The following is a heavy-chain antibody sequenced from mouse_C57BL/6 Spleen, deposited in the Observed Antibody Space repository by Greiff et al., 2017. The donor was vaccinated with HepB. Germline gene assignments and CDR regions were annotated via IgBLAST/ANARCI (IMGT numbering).Heavy chain of an antibody. CDR2: INPNNGGT. D-gene: IGHD1-1*01. CDR1: GYTFTDYN. J-gene: IGHJ2*01. CDR3: APIYYYGSSPNFDY. Sequence: VQLQQSGPELVKPGASVKMSCKASGYTFTDYNMHWVKQSHGKSLEGIGYINPNNGGTSYNQKFKGKATLTVNKSSSTAYMELRSLTSEDSAVYYCAPIYYYGSSPNFDYWGQGTTLTVSS. V-gene: IGHV1-22*01.